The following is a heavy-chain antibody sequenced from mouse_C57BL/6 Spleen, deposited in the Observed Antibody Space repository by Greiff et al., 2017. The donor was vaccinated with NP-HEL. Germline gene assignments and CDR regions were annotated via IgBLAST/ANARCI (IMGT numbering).Heavy chain of an antibody. V-gene: IGHV1-72*01. Sequence: QVQLQQPGAELVKPGASVKLSCKASGYTFTSYWMHWVKQRPGRGLEWIGRIDPNSGGTKYNKKFKSKATLTVDKPSSTAYMQLSSLTSEDAAVDYCARPTVVATDYAMDYWGQGTSVTVSS. D-gene: IGHD1-1*01. CDR3: ARPTVVATDYAMDY. CDR2: IDPNSGGT. CDR1: GYTFTSYW. J-gene: IGHJ4*01.